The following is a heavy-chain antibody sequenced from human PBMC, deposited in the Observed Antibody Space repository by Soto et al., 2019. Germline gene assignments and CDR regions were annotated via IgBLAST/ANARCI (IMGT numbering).Heavy chain of an antibody. J-gene: IGHJ4*02. Sequence: SETLSLSCAGSGFSISSCHYWGWMRPAPGKVLEWIGSTHHSGATSYSTSLKSRVTISVDTSKNQVCLKLRSGTAAGAALFCCARHFDGGEVHACWAQGTLDTVSS. V-gene: IGHV4-38-2*01. CDR3: ARHFDGGEVHAC. D-gene: IGHD1-1*01. CDR2: THHSGAT. CDR1: GFSISSCHY.